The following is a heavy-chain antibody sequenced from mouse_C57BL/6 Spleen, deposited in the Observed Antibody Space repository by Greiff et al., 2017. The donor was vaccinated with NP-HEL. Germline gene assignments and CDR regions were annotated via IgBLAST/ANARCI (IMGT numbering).Heavy chain of an antibody. Sequence: QVQLQQSGPELVKPGASVKISCKASGYALSSSWMNWVKQRPGKGLEWIGRIYPGDGDTNYNWKFKGKATLTAAKSSSTAYMQLSSLTSEDSAVYCCARERGSQRYYCVWGTATTVSVST. D-gene: IGHD3-2*02. CDR1: GYALSSSW. CDR3: ARERGSQRYYCV. V-gene: IGHV1-82*01. CDR2: IYPGDGDT. J-gene: IGHJ1*03.